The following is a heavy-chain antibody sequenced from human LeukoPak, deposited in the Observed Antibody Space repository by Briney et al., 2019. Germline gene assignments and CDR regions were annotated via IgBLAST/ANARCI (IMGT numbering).Heavy chain of an antibody. D-gene: IGHD3-10*01. CDR3: ARGRRRGDFDY. Sequence: ASVKVSCKASGYTFTSYGISWVRQAPGQGLEWMGWMNPNSGNTGYAQKFQGRVTMTRNTSISTAYMELSSLRSEDTAVYYCARGRRRGDFDYWGQGTLVTVSS. CDR1: GYTFTSYG. V-gene: IGHV1-8*02. CDR2: MNPNSGNT. J-gene: IGHJ4*02.